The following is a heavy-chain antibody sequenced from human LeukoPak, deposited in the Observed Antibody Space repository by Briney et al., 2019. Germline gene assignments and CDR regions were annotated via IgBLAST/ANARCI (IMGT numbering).Heavy chain of an antibody. CDR1: GFTFSSYA. J-gene: IGHJ4*02. Sequence: PGGSLRLSCAASGFTFSSYAMSWVRQAPGKGLEWVSSIISSGAATYYADSVKGRFTISRDNSDNTLYLQMNSLRAEDTAVYYCAKDRPNYYGSNGHYYKLNGDCWGQGTLVTVSS. V-gene: IGHV3-23*01. D-gene: IGHD3-22*01. CDR3: AKDRPNYYGSNGHYYKLNGDC. CDR2: IISSGAAT.